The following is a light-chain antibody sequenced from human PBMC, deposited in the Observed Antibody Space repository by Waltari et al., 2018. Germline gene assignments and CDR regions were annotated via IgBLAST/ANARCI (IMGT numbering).Light chain of an antibody. J-gene: IGLJ1*01. CDR3: SSYTSSSTLLYV. CDR2: DVS. CDR1: SSDVGGYNY. V-gene: IGLV2-14*03. Sequence: QSALTQPPSVSGSPGQSLTLSCTGPSSDVGGYNYVSWYQQHPGKAPKLMIYDVSNRPSGVSDRFSGSKSGNTASLTISGLQAEDEADYYCSSYTSSSTLLYVFGTGTKVTVL.